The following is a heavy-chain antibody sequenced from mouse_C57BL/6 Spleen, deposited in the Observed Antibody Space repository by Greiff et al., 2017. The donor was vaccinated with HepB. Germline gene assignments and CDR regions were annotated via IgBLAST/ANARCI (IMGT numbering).Heavy chain of an antibody. D-gene: IGHD2-5*01. CDR1: GYTFTSYW. J-gene: IGHJ4*01. Sequence: QVQLQQPGAELVKPGASVKLSCKASGYTFTSYWMQWVKQRPGQGLEWIGEIDPSDSYTNYNQKFKGKATLTVDTSSRTAYMQLSSLTSEDSAVYYCARRDSNDAMDYWGQGTSVTVSS. V-gene: IGHV1-50*01. CDR2: IDPSDSYT. CDR3: ARRDSNDAMDY.